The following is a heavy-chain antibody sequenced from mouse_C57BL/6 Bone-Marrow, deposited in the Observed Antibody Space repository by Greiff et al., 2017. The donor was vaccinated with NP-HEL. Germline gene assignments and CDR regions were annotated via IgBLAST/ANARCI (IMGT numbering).Heavy chain of an antibody. CDR1: GYSITSGYD. V-gene: IGHV3-1*01. Sequence: EVKVEESGPGMVKPSQSLSLTCTVTGYSITSGYDWHWIRHFPGNKLEWMGYISYSGSTNYNPSLKSRISITHDTSKNHFFLKLNSVTTEDTATYYCAREGVYYSKPYAMDYWGQGTSVTVSS. D-gene: IGHD2-5*01. CDR3: AREGVYYSKPYAMDY. J-gene: IGHJ4*01. CDR2: ISYSGST.